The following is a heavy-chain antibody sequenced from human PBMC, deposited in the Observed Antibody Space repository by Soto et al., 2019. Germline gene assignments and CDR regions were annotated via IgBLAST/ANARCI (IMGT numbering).Heavy chain of an antibody. D-gene: IGHD5-18*01. CDR2: IIPMFGTA. CDR3: ASGIQLSLRRINNGYSG. J-gene: IGHJ4*02. CDR1: GGTFSTYA. V-gene: IGHV1-69*12. Sequence: QVQLVQSGAEVKKPESSVKVSCKAPGGTFSTYAISWVRQAPGQGLEWMGGIIPMFGTANYAQRFQDRVTITADESTNTVYMELSSLRSEDTAVYLCASGIQLSLRRINNGYSGWGQGTLVTVSS.